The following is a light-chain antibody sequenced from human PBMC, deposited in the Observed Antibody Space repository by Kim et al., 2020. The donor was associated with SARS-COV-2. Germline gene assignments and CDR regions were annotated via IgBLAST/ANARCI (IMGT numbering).Light chain of an antibody. CDR2: YDS. CDR3: QVWDSTSDHPWV. CDR1: GIGSLP. Sequence: PGQKARVTCGRNGIGSLPAGCYPQKPGQAPLLVISYDSVRPSGIPERFSGSDSGNTATLTISRVEAGDEADYFCQVWDSTSDHPWVFGGGTQLTVL. J-gene: IGLJ3*02. V-gene: IGLV3-21*04.